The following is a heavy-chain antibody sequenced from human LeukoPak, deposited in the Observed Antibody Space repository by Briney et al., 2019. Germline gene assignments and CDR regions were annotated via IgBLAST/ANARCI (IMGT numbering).Heavy chain of an antibody. CDR1: GFTFSSYN. D-gene: IGHD4/OR15-4a*01. CDR2: ISSGSSYI. J-gene: IGHJ4*02. CDR3: ARGGASMVVTFD. V-gene: IGHV3-21*01. Sequence: GGSLRLSCAASGFTFSSYNMNWVRQAPGKGLEWVSSISSGSSYIYYADSVKGRFTISRGNAKNSLYLQMNSLRAEDTAVYYCARGGASMVVTFDWGQGTLVTVSS.